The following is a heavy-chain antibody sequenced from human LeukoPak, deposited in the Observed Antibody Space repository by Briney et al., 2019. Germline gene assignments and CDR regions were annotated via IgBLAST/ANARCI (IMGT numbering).Heavy chain of an antibody. V-gene: IGHV3-23*01. J-gene: IGHJ4*02. CDR2: LSGSGGST. CDR1: GFTFSTYV. CDR3: AKGRTPDY. D-gene: IGHD2-15*01. Sequence: GGSLRLSCAASGFTFSTYVMTWVRQAPGKGQEWVSALSGSGGSTFYADSVKGRFTISRDNSNSTLYLQMNSLRAEDTAVYYCAKGRTPDYWGQGTLVTVSS.